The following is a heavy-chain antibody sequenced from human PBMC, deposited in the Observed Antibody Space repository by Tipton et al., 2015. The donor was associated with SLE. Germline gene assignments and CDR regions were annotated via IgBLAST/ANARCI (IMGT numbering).Heavy chain of an antibody. Sequence: TLSLTCAVSGFSISSGYYWGWIRQPPGEGLEWIGSIHHSGNTYFNPSLKSRATMSIDTSRNEVFLRLTSVTAADTAIYYCARHDYDDNGYYMHYFDYWGQGTLVTVSS. CDR2: IHHSGNT. CDR3: ARHDYDDNGYYMHYFDY. CDR1: GFSISSGYY. J-gene: IGHJ4*02. D-gene: IGHD3-22*01. V-gene: IGHV4-38-2*01.